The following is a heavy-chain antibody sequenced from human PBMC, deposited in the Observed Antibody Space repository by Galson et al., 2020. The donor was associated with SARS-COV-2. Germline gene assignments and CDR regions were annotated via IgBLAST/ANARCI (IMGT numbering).Heavy chain of an antibody. CDR2: IYYTGST. D-gene: IGHD5-12*01. J-gene: IGHJ4*01. CDR3: ARGGVGGYDAKNDY. V-gene: IGHV4-61*01. CDR1: GGSVSSGSYS. Sequence: SETLSLTCTVSGGSVSSGSYSWNWFRQPPGKGLEWIGYIYYTGSTNYNPSLKSRVTISVDKSKSQFSLNLTSVTAADTAVYYCARGGVGGYDAKNDYWGQGTLVTVSS.